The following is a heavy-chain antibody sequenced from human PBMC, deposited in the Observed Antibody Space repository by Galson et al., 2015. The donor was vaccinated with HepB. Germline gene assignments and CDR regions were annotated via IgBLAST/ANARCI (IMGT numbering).Heavy chain of an antibody. V-gene: IGHV1-69*04. Sequence: SVKVSCKASGGTFSSYTISWVRQAPGQGLEWMGRIIPILGIANYAQKFQGRVTITADKSTSTAYMELSSLRSEDTAVYYCARDLAASTGYSYGSGWYFDLWGRGTLVTVSS. CDR2: IIPILGIA. J-gene: IGHJ2*01. CDR3: ARDLAASTGYSYGSGWYFDL. CDR1: GGTFSSYT. D-gene: IGHD5-18*01.